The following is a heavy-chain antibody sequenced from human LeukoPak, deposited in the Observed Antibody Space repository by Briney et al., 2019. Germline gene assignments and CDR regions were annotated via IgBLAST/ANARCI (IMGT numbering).Heavy chain of an antibody. J-gene: IGHJ4*02. D-gene: IGHD6-6*01. CDR2: ISGSGGTT. CDR3: AKAQHEYDISPFDY. Sequence: PGGSLRLSCAASGFTFRYYAMSWVRQAPGKGLEWVSAISGSGGTTYDADSVKGRFTISRDNSKNTLFLQMNTLRAEDTAVYYCAKAQHEYDISPFDYWGQGTLVTVSS. CDR1: GFTFRYYA. V-gene: IGHV3-23*01.